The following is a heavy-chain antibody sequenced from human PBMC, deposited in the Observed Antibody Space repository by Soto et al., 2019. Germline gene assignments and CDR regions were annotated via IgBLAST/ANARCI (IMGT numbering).Heavy chain of an antibody. Sequence: QVQLQESGPGLVKPSETLSLTCTVSGGSISSYYWSWIRQPPGKGLEWIGYIYYSGSTNYNPSLKSRVTISVDTSKNQFSLKLSSVTAADTAVYYCARSRGPYYGSGSYGYYWGQGTLVTVSS. V-gene: IGHV4-59*01. CDR1: GGSISSYY. CDR3: ARSRGPYYGSGSYGYY. CDR2: IYYSGST. D-gene: IGHD3-10*01. J-gene: IGHJ4*02.